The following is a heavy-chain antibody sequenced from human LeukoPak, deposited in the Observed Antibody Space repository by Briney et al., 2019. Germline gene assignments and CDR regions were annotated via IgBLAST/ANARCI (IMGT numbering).Heavy chain of an antibody. CDR1: GGSFSGYY. Sequence: SETLSLTCAVSGGSFSGYYWSWIRQPPGKGLEWIGEINHSGTTNYNPSLKSRVTISVDTSKNQFSLKLSSVTAADTAVYYCARKDGDFWGQGTLVTVPS. J-gene: IGHJ4*02. CDR3: ARKDGDF. V-gene: IGHV4-34*01. CDR2: INHSGTT.